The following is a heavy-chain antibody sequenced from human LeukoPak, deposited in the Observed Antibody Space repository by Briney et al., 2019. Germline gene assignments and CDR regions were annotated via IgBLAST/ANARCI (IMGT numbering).Heavy chain of an antibody. CDR2: IYYSGST. CDR3: ASIGDSHWYFDL. J-gene: IGHJ2*01. CDR1: GGSISSYY. D-gene: IGHD4-17*01. V-gene: IGHV4-59*08. Sequence: SETLSLTCTVSGGSISSYYWSWIRQPPGKGLEWIGYIYYSGSTNYNPSLKSRVTISVDTSKNQFSLKLSSVTAADTAVYYCASIGDSHWYFDLWGRGTLVTVSS.